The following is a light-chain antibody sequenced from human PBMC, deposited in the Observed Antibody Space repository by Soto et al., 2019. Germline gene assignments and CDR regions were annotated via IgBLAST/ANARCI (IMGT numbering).Light chain of an antibody. Sequence: EIVLTQSPATLSLSPGERATLSCWASQSVSNYFVWYQQKPGQAPRLLIYDASKRATGIPARFSGSGSGTDFTLTISSLEPEDFAVYYCQQSSIWPWTFGPGPKVDIK. CDR2: DAS. J-gene: IGKJ1*01. CDR1: QSVSNY. CDR3: QQSSIWPWT. V-gene: IGKV3-11*01.